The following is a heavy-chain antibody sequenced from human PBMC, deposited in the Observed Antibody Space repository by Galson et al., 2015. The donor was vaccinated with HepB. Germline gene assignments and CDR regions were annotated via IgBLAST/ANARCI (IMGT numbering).Heavy chain of an antibody. J-gene: IGHJ4*02. V-gene: IGHV4-34*01. CDR2: TTHYGRT. Sequence: ETLSLTCAVYGGSFSGYFWSWIRQSPGKGLEWIGETTHYGRTNYNPSLKSRVTISVDTSKNQISPKLGSATAADTAVYYCARVVDVKFQLLSVPYYFDYWGQGTLVTVSS. CDR3: ARVVDVKFQLLSVPYYFDY. CDR1: GGSFSGYF. D-gene: IGHD2-2*01.